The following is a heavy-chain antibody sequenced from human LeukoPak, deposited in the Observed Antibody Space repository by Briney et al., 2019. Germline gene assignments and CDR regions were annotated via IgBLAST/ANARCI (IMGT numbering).Heavy chain of an antibody. CDR1: GFTFSSYW. CDR2: IKQDGSEK. V-gene: IGHV3-7*01. CDR3: ARLRLDYYGSGSFNYYYYGMDV. D-gene: IGHD3-10*01. J-gene: IGHJ6*02. Sequence: GGSLRLSCAASGFTFSSYWMSWVRQAPGKGLEWVANIKQDGSEKYYVDSVKGRFTISRDNAKNSLCLQMNSLRAEDTAVYYCARLRLDYYGSGSFNYYYYGMDVWGQGTTVTVSS.